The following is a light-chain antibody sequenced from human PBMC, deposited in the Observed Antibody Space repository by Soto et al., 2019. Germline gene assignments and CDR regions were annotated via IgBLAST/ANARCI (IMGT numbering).Light chain of an antibody. CDR2: AAS. Sequence: DIQMTQSPSSLSASVGDRVTITCRASQGIRHDLGWYQQKPGKAPKRLIYAASILQSGVPSRFSGSGSGTEFTLTINSLQPEDFATYYCLQHNDYPLTFGGGTKVEIK. CDR1: QGIRHD. CDR3: LQHNDYPLT. J-gene: IGKJ4*01. V-gene: IGKV1-17*01.